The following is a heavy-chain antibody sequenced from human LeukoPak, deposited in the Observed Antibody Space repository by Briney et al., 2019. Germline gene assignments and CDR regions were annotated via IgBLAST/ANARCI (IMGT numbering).Heavy chain of an antibody. CDR1: GFTFSSYW. D-gene: IGHD2-15*01. J-gene: IGHJ4*02. CDR2: IKQDGSEK. V-gene: IGHV3-7*03. Sequence: GGSLRLSCAASGFTFSSYWMHWVRQAPGKGLEWVANIKQDGSEKYYVDSVKGRFSISRDNARNSLHLQMNSLRAEDTAVYYCARDLCSGGSCYGVDYWGQGTLVTVSS. CDR3: ARDLCSGGSCYGVDY.